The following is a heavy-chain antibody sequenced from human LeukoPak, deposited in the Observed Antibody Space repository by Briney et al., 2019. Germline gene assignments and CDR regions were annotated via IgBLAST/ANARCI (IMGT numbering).Heavy chain of an antibody. D-gene: IGHD1-26*01. J-gene: IGHJ4*02. CDR1: GGSISSHY. CDR3: AREGSRWVDFDY. Sequence: PSETLSLTCTVPGGSISSHYRNWIRHPPGEGLEWSGDIYYSGSTNYNPSLKSRVTISLDTSKSQFSLRLSSVTAADTAVYYCAREGSRWVDFDYWGQGTLVTVSS. CDR2: IYYSGST. V-gene: IGHV4-59*11.